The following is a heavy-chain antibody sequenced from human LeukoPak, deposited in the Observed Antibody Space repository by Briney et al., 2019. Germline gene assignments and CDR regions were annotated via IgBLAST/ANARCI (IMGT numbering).Heavy chain of an antibody. CDR2: ISYDGSNK. CDR1: GFTFSNYA. J-gene: IGHJ4*02. CDR3: AKVSEAGGFDY. Sequence: GGSLRLSCAASGFTFSNYAMHWVRQAPGKGLEWVAIISYDGSNKYFADSVKGRFTISRDNSKNTLYLQMNSLRAEDTAVYYCAKVSEAGGFDYWGQGPLVTVSS. D-gene: IGHD3-16*01. V-gene: IGHV3-30-3*01.